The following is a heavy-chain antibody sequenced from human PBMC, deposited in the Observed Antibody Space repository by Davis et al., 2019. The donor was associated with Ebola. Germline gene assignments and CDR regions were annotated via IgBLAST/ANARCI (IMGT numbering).Heavy chain of an antibody. CDR3: ASRAVAGVTNYYGMDV. CDR1: GGSISSSSYY. Sequence: MPGGSLRLSCTVSGGSISSSSYYWGWIRQPPGKGLEWIGSIYYSGSTYYNPSLKSRVTISVDTSKNQFSLKLSSVTAADTAVYYCASRAVAGVTNYYGMDVWGQGTTVTVSS. V-gene: IGHV4-39*01. D-gene: IGHD6-19*01. J-gene: IGHJ6*02. CDR2: IYYSGST.